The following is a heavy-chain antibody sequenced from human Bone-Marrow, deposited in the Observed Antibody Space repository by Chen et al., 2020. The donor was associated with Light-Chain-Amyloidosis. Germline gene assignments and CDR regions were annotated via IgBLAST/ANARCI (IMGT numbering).Heavy chain of an antibody. CDR1: EYTFPNYW. D-gene: IGHD5-12*01. V-gene: IGHV5-51*01. CDR2: IYPDDSDA. Sequence: EVQLEQSGPEVKKPGESLKISCKGSEYTFPNYWIGWVRQMPGKGLEWMGVIYPDDSDARYSPSFEGQVTISADKSITTAYLQWRSLKASDTAMYNCARRRDGYNFDYWGQGTLVTVSS. J-gene: IGHJ4*02. CDR3: ARRRDGYNFDY.